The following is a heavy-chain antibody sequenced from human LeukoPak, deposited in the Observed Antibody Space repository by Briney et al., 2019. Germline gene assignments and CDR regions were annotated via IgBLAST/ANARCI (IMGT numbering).Heavy chain of an antibody. CDR3: AKDRFRSGTQSLDY. V-gene: IGHV3-48*04. CDR1: GFTFSTYS. J-gene: IGHJ4*02. CDR2: ISTSSRTI. D-gene: IGHD3-10*01. Sequence: GGSLRLSCAASGFTFSTYSMNWVRQAPGKGLEWVSYISTSSRTIYYADSVKGRFTISRDNAKNSLYLQMNSLRPEDTALYYCAKDRFRSGTQSLDYWGQGTLVTVSS.